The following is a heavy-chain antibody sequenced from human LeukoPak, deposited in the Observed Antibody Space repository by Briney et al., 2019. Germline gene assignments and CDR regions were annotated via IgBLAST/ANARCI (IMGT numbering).Heavy chain of an antibody. Sequence: GRSLRLSCAASGFSFSSYAMHWVRQAPGKGLDWVAFISYDGSNKYYADSVKGRITISRDNSKNTLYLQMNSLRAEDTAVYHCAKGTITMVRGVLPDYWGQGTLVTVSS. CDR3: AKGTITMVRGVLPDY. J-gene: IGHJ4*02. V-gene: IGHV3-30*04. CDR1: GFSFSSYA. D-gene: IGHD3-10*01. CDR2: ISYDGSNK.